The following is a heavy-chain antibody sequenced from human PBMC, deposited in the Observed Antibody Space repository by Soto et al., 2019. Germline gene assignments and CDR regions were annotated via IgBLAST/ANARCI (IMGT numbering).Heavy chain of an antibody. Sequence: PGGPLRLSCAASGFTFSSYAMSWVRQAPGKGLECVSAISGSGGSTYYADSVKGRFTISRDNSKNTLYLQMNSLRAEDTAVYYCAKDPYSGSYYGLYYFDYWGQGTLVTVYS. CDR3: AKDPYSGSYYGLYYFDY. J-gene: IGHJ4*02. CDR2: ISGSGGST. CDR1: GFTFSSYA. V-gene: IGHV3-23*01. D-gene: IGHD1-26*01.